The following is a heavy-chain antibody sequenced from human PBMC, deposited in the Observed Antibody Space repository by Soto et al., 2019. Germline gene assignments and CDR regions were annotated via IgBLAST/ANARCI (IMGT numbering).Heavy chain of an antibody. Sequence: QVQLVQSGAEVKKPGSSVKVSCKASGGTFSSYAISWVRQAPGQGLEWMGGIIPIFGTANYAQKFPGRVTITADESTSTAYMELSSLRSEDTAVYYCAREQQQLVLGPYYYYGMDVWGQGTTVTVSS. CDR2: IIPIFGTA. CDR3: AREQQQLVLGPYYYYGMDV. D-gene: IGHD6-13*01. V-gene: IGHV1-69*01. CDR1: GGTFSSYA. J-gene: IGHJ6*02.